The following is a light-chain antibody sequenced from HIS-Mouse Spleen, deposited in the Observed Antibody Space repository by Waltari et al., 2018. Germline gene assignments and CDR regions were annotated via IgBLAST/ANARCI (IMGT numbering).Light chain of an antibody. V-gene: IGLV3-1*01. CDR3: QAWDSSSYV. CDR1: KLGDKY. CDR2: QDS. Sequence: SYELTQPPSVSVSPGQTASITCSGDKLGDKYACWYQQKPGQSPVLVIYQDSKRHSGSPGRFSGSNSGNTATLTISGTQAMDEADYYCQAWDSSSYVFGTGTKVTVL. J-gene: IGLJ1*01.